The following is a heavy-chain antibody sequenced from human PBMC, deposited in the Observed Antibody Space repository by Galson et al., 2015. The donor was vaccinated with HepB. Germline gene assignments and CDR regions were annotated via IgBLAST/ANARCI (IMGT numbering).Heavy chain of an antibody. D-gene: IGHD5-24*01. CDR1: GGSISSGSYY. CDR2: IYTSGST. CDR3: AREGGWLPIY. J-gene: IGHJ4*02. V-gene: IGHV4-61*02. Sequence: TLSLTCTVSGGSISSGSYYWSWIRQPAGKGLEWIGRIYTSGSTNYNPSLKSRVSMSVDTSKNQFSLKLSSVTAADTAVYYCAREGGWLPIYWGQGTLVTVSS.